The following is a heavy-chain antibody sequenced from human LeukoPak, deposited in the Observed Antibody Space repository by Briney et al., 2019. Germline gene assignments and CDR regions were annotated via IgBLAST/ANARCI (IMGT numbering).Heavy chain of an antibody. CDR3: AKASVAIPQYCNS. CDR2: INSDGSST. V-gene: IGHV3-74*01. D-gene: IGHD2-2*02. J-gene: IGHJ5*02. CDR1: GFTFSSYW. Sequence: AGGSLRLSCAASGFTFSSYWMHWVRQAPGKGLVWVSRINSDGSSTSYADSVKGRFTISRDNSKDTLFLQLNSLTAADTAMYFCAKASVAIPQYCNSWGQGTLVTVSS.